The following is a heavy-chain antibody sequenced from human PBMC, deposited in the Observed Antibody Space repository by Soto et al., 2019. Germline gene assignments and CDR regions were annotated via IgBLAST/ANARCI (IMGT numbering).Heavy chain of an antibody. CDR3: ARYPQGYYDSSGYYSDY. CDR2: MNPNSGNT. D-gene: IGHD3-22*01. J-gene: IGHJ4*02. Sequence: ASVKVSCKASGYTFTSYDINWVRQATGQGLEWMGWMNPNSGNTGYAQKFQGRVTMTRNTSISTAYMELSSLRSEDTAVYYCARYPQGYYDSSGYYSDYWGQGTLVTVSS. CDR1: GYTFTSYD. V-gene: IGHV1-8*01.